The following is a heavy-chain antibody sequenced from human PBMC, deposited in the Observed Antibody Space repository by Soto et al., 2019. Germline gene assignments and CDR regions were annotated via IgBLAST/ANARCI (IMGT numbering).Heavy chain of an antibody. CDR2: IIPIFGTA. V-gene: IGHV1-69*06. Sequence: SVKVSCKASGGTFSSYAISWVRQAPGQGLEWMGGIIPIFGTANYAQKFQGRVTITADKSTSTAYMELSSLRSEDTAVYYCARANDDIVVVPAAITYYYYGMDVWGQGTTVTVSS. J-gene: IGHJ6*02. CDR1: GGTFSSYA. D-gene: IGHD2-2*01. CDR3: ARANDDIVVVPAAITYYYYGMDV.